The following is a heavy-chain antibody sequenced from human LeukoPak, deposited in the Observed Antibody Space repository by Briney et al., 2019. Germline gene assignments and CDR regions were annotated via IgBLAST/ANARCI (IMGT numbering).Heavy chain of an antibody. CDR3: ARDHGVFSAASDI. CDR1: GFTVSSNY. CDR2: INWNGGST. V-gene: IGHV3-20*04. D-gene: IGHD3-10*01. Sequence: PGGSLRLSCAASGFTVSSNYMSWVRQAPGKGLEWVSGINWNGGSTGYGDSVKGRFTISRDNAKNSLYLQMNSLRAEDTALYYCARDHGVFSAASDIWGQGTMVTVSS. J-gene: IGHJ3*02.